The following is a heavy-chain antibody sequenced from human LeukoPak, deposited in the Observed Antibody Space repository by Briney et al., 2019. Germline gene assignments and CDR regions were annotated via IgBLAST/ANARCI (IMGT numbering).Heavy chain of an antibody. V-gene: IGHV1-18*01. J-gene: IGHJ4*02. Sequence: ASVKVSCKASGYTFTSYGISWVRQAPGQGLEWMGWISAYNGNTNYAQKLQGRVTMTTDTSTSTAYMELSSLRSEDTAVYYCAADVSCGGDCYDYWGQGTLVTVSS. D-gene: IGHD2-21*01. CDR2: ISAYNGNT. CDR1: GYTFTSYG. CDR3: AADVSCGGDCYDY.